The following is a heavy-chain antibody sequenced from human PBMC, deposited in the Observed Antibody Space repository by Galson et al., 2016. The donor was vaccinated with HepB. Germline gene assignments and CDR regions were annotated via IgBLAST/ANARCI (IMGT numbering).Heavy chain of an antibody. CDR2: ITSRSNYR. CDR1: RFTFSSYS. CDR3: ARDPGRYCSGGFCYSNPDYNGMDV. J-gene: IGHJ6*02. D-gene: IGHD2-15*01. Sequence: SLRLSCAASRFTFSSYSMNWVRQAPGKGLEWISSITSRSNYRYYADSVKGRFTISRDNTKNSLYLQMNSLSAEDTAVYYCARDPGRYCSGGFCYSNPDYNGMDVWGQGTTVIVSS. V-gene: IGHV3-21*01.